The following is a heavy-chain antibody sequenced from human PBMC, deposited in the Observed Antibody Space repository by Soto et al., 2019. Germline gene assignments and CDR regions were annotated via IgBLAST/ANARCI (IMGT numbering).Heavy chain of an antibody. Sequence: GGSLRLSCAASGFTFSSYAMSWVRQAPGKGLEWVSAISGSGGSTYYADSVKGRFTISRDNSKNTLYLQMNSLRAEDTAVYYCAKDRITMIVAGRDAFDIWGQRTMVTVSS. CDR3: AKDRITMIVAGRDAFDI. CDR2: ISGSGGST. D-gene: IGHD3-22*01. CDR1: GFTFSSYA. V-gene: IGHV3-23*01. J-gene: IGHJ3*02.